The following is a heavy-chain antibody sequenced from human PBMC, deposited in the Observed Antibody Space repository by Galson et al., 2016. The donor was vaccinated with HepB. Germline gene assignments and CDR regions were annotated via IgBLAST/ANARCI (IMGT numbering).Heavy chain of an antibody. CDR1: GFILSNNW. D-gene: IGHD6-19*01. V-gene: IGHV3-33*06. J-gene: IGHJ3*02. Sequence: SLRLSCAASGFILSNNWMHWVRQAPGKGLEWVAVIWFDETREHYVGSVKGRFTVSRDNSKNTLFLQVNSLRAEDTALYYCAKSASGWAFDIWGQGTVVTVSS. CDR2: IWFDETRE. CDR3: AKSASGWAFDI.